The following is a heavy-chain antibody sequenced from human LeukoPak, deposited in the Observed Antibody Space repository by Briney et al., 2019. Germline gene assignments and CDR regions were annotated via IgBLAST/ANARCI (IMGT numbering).Heavy chain of an antibody. CDR1: GGSISGYH. D-gene: IGHD2-21*02. CDR3: AREEYCGGDCYSGFDY. Sequence: SETLSLTCTVSGGSISGYHWSWIRQPPGKRLEWIGYIYDSGSTNYNPSLKSRVTISIDTSKNQFSLKLSSVTAADTAVYYCAREEYCGGDCYSGFDYWGRGTLVTVSS. V-gene: IGHV4-59*01. J-gene: IGHJ4*02. CDR2: IYDSGST.